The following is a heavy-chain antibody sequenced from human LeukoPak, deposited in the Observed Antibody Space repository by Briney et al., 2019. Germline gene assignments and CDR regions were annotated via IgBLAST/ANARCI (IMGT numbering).Heavy chain of an antibody. CDR1: GFTFTSYG. D-gene: IGHD6-13*01. V-gene: IGHV3-33*01. Sequence: GRSLRLSCAASGFTFTSYGMHWVRQAPGKGLEWVAVIWYDGSNKYYADSVKGRFTISRDNSKNTLYLQMNSLRAEDAAVYYCARDPIAAVRFDYWGQGTLVTVSS. CDR3: ARDPIAAVRFDY. J-gene: IGHJ4*02. CDR2: IWYDGSNK.